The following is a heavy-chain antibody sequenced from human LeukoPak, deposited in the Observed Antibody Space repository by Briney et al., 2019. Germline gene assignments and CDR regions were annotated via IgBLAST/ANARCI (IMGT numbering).Heavy chain of an antibody. CDR3: ARGSEMAIISYFDY. Sequence: SQTLSLTCTVSGASIRSSNYYWGWIRQPPGKGLEWIGIMHSSGSTYYNPTLKSRVTISVDTSKNEFSLKLSSVTAADTAVYYCARGSEMAIISYFDYWGQGTLVTVSS. CDR2: MHSSGST. D-gene: IGHD5-24*01. V-gene: IGHV4-39*07. CDR1: GASIRSSNYY. J-gene: IGHJ4*02.